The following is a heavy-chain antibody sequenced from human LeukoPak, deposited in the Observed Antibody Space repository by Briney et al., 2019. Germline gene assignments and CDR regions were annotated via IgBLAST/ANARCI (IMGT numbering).Heavy chain of an antibody. D-gene: IGHD1-26*01. CDR2: IKQDGSEK. Sequence: PGGSLRLSCAASGFTFGAYGMHWVRQAPGKGLEWVANIKQDGSEKYYVDSVKGRFTISRDNAKNSLYLQMNSLRAEDTAVYYCARDMEPMVGATSGGLDYWGQGTLVTVSS. J-gene: IGHJ4*02. V-gene: IGHV3-7*01. CDR1: GFTFGAYG. CDR3: ARDMEPMVGATSGGLDY.